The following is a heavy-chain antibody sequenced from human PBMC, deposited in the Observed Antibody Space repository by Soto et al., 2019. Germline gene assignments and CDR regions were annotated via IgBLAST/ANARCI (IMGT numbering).Heavy chain of an antibody. V-gene: IGHV1-2*02. CDR2: INPNSGGT. J-gene: IGHJ6*02. CDR1: GYTFTDHY. CDR3: ARDRGPEGHYGMDV. Sequence: ASVKVSCKASGYTFTDHYMHWVRQAPGQGLEWMGWINPNSGGTNYAQKFPGRVTMTRDTSINTAYMELRSLRSDDTAVYSCARDRGPEGHYGMDVWGQGTTVTASS.